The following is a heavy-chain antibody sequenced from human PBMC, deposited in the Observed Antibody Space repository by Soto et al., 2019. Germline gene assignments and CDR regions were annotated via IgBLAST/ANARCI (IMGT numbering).Heavy chain of an antibody. CDR2: IKSKTDGGTT. J-gene: IGHJ4*02. CDR1: GFTFSNAW. CDR3: TATGQNPGDYGGFDY. V-gene: IGHV3-15*01. Sequence: EVQLVEAGGGLVKPGGSLRLSCAASGFTFSNAWMSWVRQAPGKGLEWVGRIKSKTDGGTTDYAAPVKGRFTISRDDSNNTLYLQMNSLKTEDTAVYYCTATGQNPGDYGGFDYWGQGTLVTVSS. D-gene: IGHD4-17*01.